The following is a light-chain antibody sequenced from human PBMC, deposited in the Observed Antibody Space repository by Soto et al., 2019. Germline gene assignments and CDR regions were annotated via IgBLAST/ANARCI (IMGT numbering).Light chain of an antibody. Sequence: QSVLTQPPSVSAAPGQKVIISCSGSSSNIENNFESWYQQLPGTAPKLLIFDNNKRPSGIPDRFSGSKSGTSATLGITGLQTGDEADYYCVAWDTSLTTTVLFGGGTKLTVL. V-gene: IGLV1-51*01. J-gene: IGLJ2*01. CDR2: DNN. CDR1: SSNIENNF. CDR3: VAWDTSLTTTVL.